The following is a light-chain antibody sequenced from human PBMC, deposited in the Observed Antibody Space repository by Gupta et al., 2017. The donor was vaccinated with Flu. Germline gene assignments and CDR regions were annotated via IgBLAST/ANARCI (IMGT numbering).Light chain of an antibody. CDR2: DVT. CDR3: SSHASRGNWV. CDR1: SHDVGGSNR. V-gene: IGLV2-11*01. J-gene: IGLJ1*01. Sequence: SPPQPRSVSASPGPSVTISCPGSSHDVGGSNRVSWYQQRPGKARNLIVYDVTGRPAGVPGRFSGSKSGNTASLTISGHKADEEADYYCSSHASRGNWVFGSGTTVTVL.